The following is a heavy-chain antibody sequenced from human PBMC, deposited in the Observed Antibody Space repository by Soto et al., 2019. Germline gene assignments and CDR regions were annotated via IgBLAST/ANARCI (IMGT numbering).Heavy chain of an antibody. J-gene: IGHJ5*02. CDR2: IYYSGST. D-gene: IGHD2-8*01. V-gene: IGHV4-39*01. Sequence: SDTLSLTCTFSGHSISSSSYCWGWIRQPPGKGVEWIGSIYYSGSTDYNPSLKSRVTISVDTSKNQFSLKLSSVTAADTAVYYCASSLGYCTNGVCYSSYNWFDPWGQGTLVTVSS. CDR1: GHSISSSSYC. CDR3: ASSLGYCTNGVCYSSYNWFDP.